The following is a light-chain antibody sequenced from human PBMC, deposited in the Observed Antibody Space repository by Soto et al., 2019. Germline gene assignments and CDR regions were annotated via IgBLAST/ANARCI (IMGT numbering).Light chain of an antibody. CDR3: AAWDDSLSGRYV. V-gene: IGLV1-47*01. CDR1: SSNIGSNY. J-gene: IGLJ1*01. CDR2: RNN. Sequence: QSVLTQPPSASGTPGQRVTISCSGSSSNIGSNYVYWYQQLPGTAPKLLIYRNNQRPSGVPDRFSGSKSGTSASLAISGLRSGDEADYYCAAWDDSLSGRYVFGTGTKVTV.